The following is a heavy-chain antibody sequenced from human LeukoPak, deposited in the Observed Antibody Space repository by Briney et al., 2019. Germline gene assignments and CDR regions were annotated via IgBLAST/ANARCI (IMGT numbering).Heavy chain of an antibody. J-gene: IGHJ3*02. D-gene: IGHD3-22*01. CDR3: AGYYDSSGYGLTGAFDI. Sequence: GGSLRLSCAASGFTFSSYSMNWVRQAPGKGLEWVSSISSSSSYIYYADSVKGRFTISRDNAKNSLYLQMNSLRAKDTAVYYCAGYYDSSGYGLTGAFDIWGQGTMVTVSS. CDR2: ISSSSSYI. V-gene: IGHV3-21*01. CDR1: GFTFSSYS.